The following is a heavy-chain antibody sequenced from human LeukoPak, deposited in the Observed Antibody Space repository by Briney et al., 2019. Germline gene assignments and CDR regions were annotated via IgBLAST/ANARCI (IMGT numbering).Heavy chain of an antibody. CDR2: IYYSGST. CDR1: GGSISSGGYY. CDR3: ARVSVPPGVTMVRGGWFDP. V-gene: IGHV4-31*03. Sequence: SETLSLTCTVSGGSISSGGYYWSWIRQHPGKGLEWIGYIYYSGSTYYNPSLRSRVTISVDTSKNQFSLKLSSVPAAHTAVYYCARVSVPPGVTMVRGGWFDPWGQGTLVTVSS. J-gene: IGHJ5*02. D-gene: IGHD3-10*01.